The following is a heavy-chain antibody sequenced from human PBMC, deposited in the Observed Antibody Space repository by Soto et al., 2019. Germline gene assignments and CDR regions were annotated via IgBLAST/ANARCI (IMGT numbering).Heavy chain of an antibody. CDR3: AREVNLGSGWYGFGY. Sequence: SETLCLTCTVSGGSISSYYWSWIRQPPGKGLEWIGYIYYSGSTNYNPSLKSRVTISVDTSKNQFSLKLSSVTAADTAVYYCAREVNLGSGWYGFGYWGQGTLVTVSS. V-gene: IGHV4-59*01. J-gene: IGHJ4*02. CDR2: IYYSGST. CDR1: GGSISSYY. D-gene: IGHD6-19*01.